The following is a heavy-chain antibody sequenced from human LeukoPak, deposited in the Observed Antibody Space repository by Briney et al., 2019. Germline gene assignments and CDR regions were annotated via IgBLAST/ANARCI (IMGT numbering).Heavy chain of an antibody. CDR1: GFTFSSYE. CDR2: ISSSGGTI. CDR3: ARADIVRTYYYYGMDV. Sequence: GGSLRLSCAASGFTFSSYEMNWVRQAPGKGLEWVSYISSSGGTIYYADSVKGRFTISRDNAKNSLYLQMNSLRAEDTAVYYCARADIVRTYYYYGMDVGGKGTTVTVSS. J-gene: IGHJ6*04. D-gene: IGHD2-8*01. V-gene: IGHV3-48*03.